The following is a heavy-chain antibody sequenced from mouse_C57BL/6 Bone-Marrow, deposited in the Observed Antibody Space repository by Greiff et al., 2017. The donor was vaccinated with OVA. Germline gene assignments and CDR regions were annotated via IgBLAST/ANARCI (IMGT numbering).Heavy chain of an antibody. CDR2: INPNNGGT. Sequence: EVQLQQSGPELVKPGASVKISCKASGYTFTDYYMNWVKQSHGKSLEWIGDINPNNGGTSYNQKFKGKATLTVDKSSSTAYMELRSLTSEDSAVYYCAAYYSNYFDYWGQGTTLTVSS. CDR3: AAYYSNYFDY. CDR1: GYTFTDYY. V-gene: IGHV1-26*01. D-gene: IGHD2-5*01. J-gene: IGHJ2*01.